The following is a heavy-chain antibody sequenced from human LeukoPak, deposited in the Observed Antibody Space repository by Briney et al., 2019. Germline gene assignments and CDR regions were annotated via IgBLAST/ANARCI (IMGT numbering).Heavy chain of an antibody. Sequence: SETPSLTCAVSGGSISGYFWNWIRQPPGKGLEWIGYIYDSGTTNYNPSLKSRVTISMDTSNNQFSLRLSSVTAADTAVYYCARTQYTSSWYDYWGQGTLLTVSS. CDR2: IYDSGTT. J-gene: IGHJ4*02. D-gene: IGHD6-13*01. V-gene: IGHV4-59*08. CDR1: GGSISGYF. CDR3: ARTQYTSSWYDY.